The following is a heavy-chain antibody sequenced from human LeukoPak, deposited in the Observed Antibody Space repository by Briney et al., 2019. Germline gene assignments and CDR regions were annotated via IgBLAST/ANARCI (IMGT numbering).Heavy chain of an antibody. Sequence: GASVKVSCKASGYTFTNYGISWVRQAPGQGLEWMGWISPYNGNTNYAQKFRGRLTMTTDTSTSTAYMELRSLRSDDTAMYYCARGPKVGATRGDYWGQGTLVTVSS. D-gene: IGHD1-26*01. V-gene: IGHV1-18*01. CDR2: ISPYNGNT. J-gene: IGHJ4*02. CDR3: ARGPKVGATRGDY. CDR1: GYTFTNYG.